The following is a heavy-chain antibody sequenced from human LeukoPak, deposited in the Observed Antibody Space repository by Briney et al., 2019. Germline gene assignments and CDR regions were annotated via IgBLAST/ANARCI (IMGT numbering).Heavy chain of an antibody. CDR2: IKQDGSEK. V-gene: IGHV3-7*01. CDR1: GFTFSSYW. D-gene: IGHD3-9*01. Sequence: PGGSLRLSCAASGFTFSSYWMSWVRQAPGKRLEWVANIKQDGSEKYYVDSVKGRFTISRDNAKNSLYLQMNSLRAEDTAVYYCARTVAGYYRGGWFDPWGQGTLVTVSS. CDR3: ARTVAGYYRGGWFDP. J-gene: IGHJ5*02.